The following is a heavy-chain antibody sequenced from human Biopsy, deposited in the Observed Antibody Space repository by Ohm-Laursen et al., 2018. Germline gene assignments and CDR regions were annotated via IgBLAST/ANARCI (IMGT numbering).Heavy chain of an antibody. CDR3: GRAVRNQLRTDP. CDR1: GYTSTSYD. J-gene: IGHJ5*02. D-gene: IGHD4-17*01. Sequence: SVTASCQPSGYTSTSYDITWARQASGQGPEWIGWLNPVSGNSNVGPEFRGRVPVTSDPSISTAYMELSGLTADDTATYYCGRAVRNQLRTDPWGQGTLVTVTS. CDR2: LNPVSGNS. V-gene: IGHV1-8*01.